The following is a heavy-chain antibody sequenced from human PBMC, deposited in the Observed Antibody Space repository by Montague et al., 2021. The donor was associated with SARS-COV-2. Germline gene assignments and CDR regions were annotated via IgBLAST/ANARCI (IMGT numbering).Heavy chain of an antibody. J-gene: IGHJ2*01. Sequence: SETLSLTCTVSGGSISSHYWTWIRQPPGKGLEWIGYIHYTGSTNCNPSLKSRVAISVDTSKNQFSLSLRSVTAADTALYYCARLPPNGRWYLDLWGRGTLVTVSS. D-gene: IGHD2-8*01. V-gene: IGHV4-59*11. CDR3: ARLPPNGRWYLDL. CDR1: GGSISSHY. CDR2: IHYTGST.